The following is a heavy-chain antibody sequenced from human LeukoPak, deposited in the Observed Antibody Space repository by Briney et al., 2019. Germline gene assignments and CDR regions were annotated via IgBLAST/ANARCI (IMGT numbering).Heavy chain of an antibody. CDR1: GGSFSSYY. CDR2: IYYSGST. J-gene: IGHJ6*02. Sequence: SETQSLTCTVSGGSFSSYYWSWIRQPPGKGLEWIGYIYYSGSTNYNPSLKSRVTISVDTSKNQFSLKLSSVTAADTAVYYCARLTLYSGYAFYGMDVWGQGTTVTVSS. V-gene: IGHV4-59*01. CDR3: ARLTLYSGYAFYGMDV. D-gene: IGHD5-12*01.